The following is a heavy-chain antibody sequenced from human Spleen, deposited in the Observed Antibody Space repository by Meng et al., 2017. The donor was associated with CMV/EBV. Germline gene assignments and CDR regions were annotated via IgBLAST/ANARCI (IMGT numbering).Heavy chain of an antibody. CDR1: GFTFDDYA. J-gene: IGHJ5*01. Sequence: GSLRLSCAASGFTFDDYAMQWIRQPPGKGLQWIGSIYDSGSTYYNPSLRSRVTISLDTSKNKFSLRLSPVTAADTAMFYCARQVAGSWDSWGRGTLVTVSS. CDR3: ARQVAGSWDS. CDR2: IYDSGST. D-gene: IGHD6-19*01. V-gene: IGHV4-38-2*01.